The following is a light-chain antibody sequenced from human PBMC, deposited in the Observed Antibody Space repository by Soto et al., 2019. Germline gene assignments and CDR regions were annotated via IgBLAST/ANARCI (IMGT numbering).Light chain of an antibody. V-gene: IGLV2-14*01. Sequence: QSALTQPASVSGSPGQSITISCSGISPDFGVSWYQHFPGKAPKLLIYEINTRPSGVSNRFSGSKSGNTASLTISWLQAEDEGDYYCSSFTIRSTLLFGGGTKLTVL. CDR3: SSFTIRSTLL. J-gene: IGLJ3*02. CDR1: SPDFG. CDR2: EIN.